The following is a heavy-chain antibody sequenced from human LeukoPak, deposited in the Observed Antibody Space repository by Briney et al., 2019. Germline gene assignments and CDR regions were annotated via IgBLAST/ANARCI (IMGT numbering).Heavy chain of an antibody. J-gene: IGHJ4*02. CDR1: GFTFSSYW. CDR2: IKQDGSEK. V-gene: IGHV3-7*01. Sequence: GGSLRLSCAASGFTFSSYWMGWVRQAPGKGLEGVANIKQDGSEKYYVDSVKGRFTISRGNAKNSLYLQMNSLRAEDTAVYYCAKDPYPTGVDYWGQGTLVTVSS. D-gene: IGHD4-17*01. CDR3: AKDPYPTGVDY.